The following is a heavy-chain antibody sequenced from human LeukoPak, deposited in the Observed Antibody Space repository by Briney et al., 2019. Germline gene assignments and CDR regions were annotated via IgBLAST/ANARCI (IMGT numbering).Heavy chain of an antibody. Sequence: GGSLRLSCAASGFTFSSYEMNWVRQAPGKGLEWVSYISSSGSTKYYAVSVKGRFTISRDNAKNSLYLQMNSLRAEDTAVYYCARKDYGGYAYYYYGLDVWGKGTTVTVSS. CDR2: ISSSGSTK. J-gene: IGHJ6*04. CDR3: ARKDYGGYAYYYYGLDV. D-gene: IGHD5-12*01. CDR1: GFTFSSYE. V-gene: IGHV3-48*03.